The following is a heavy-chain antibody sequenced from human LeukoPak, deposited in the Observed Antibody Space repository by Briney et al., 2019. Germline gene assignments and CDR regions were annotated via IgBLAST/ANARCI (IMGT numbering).Heavy chain of an antibody. D-gene: IGHD6-13*01. V-gene: IGHV1-8*02. CDR1: GYTFTSYG. CDR3: ARVRIAAAVGGYYYYGMDV. J-gene: IGHJ6*02. CDR2: MNPNSGNT. Sequence: ASVKVSCKASGYTFTSYGISWVRQATGQGLEWMGWMNPNSGNTGYAQKFQGRVTMTRNTSISTAYMELSSLRSEDTAVYYCARVRIAAAVGGYYYYGMDVWGQGTTVTVSS.